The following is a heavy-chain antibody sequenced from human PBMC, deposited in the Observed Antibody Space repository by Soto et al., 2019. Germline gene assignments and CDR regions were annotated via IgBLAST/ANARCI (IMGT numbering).Heavy chain of an antibody. CDR3: ARPTIAAAVDP. CDR2: IYYSGST. CDR1: GGSISSSSYY. J-gene: IGHJ5*02. V-gene: IGHV4-39*01. Sequence: SETLSLTCTVSGGSISSSSYYWGWIRQPPGKGLEWIGSIYYSGSTYYNPSLKSRVTISVDTSKNQFSLKLSSVTAADTAVYYCARPTIAAAVDPWGQGTLVTVSS. D-gene: IGHD6-13*01.